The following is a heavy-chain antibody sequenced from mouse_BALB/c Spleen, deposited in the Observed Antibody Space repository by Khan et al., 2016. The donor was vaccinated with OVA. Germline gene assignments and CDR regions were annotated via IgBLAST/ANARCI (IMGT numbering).Heavy chain of an antibody. J-gene: IGHJ2*01. CDR2: IWAGGST. CDR1: GFSLTSYG. D-gene: IGHD1-3*01. V-gene: IGHV2-9*02. Sequence: QVQLQQSGPGLVAPSQSLSITCTVSGFSLTSYGVHWVRQPPGKGLEWLGVIWAGGSTNYNSALMSRLSISTDNSKSQAFLKMNSLLTDDTAMYYCSRLEDIWGQGTTLTVAA. CDR3: SRLEDI.